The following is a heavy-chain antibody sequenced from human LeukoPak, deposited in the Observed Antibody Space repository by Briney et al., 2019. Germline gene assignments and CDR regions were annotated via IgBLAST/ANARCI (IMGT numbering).Heavy chain of an antibody. CDR2: IYPGDSDT. V-gene: IGHV5-51*01. CDR3: ARLKGIAAAGGGWFDP. J-gene: IGHJ5*02. CDR1: GYSFTSYW. D-gene: IGHD6-13*01. Sequence: GESLKISCKGSGYSFTSYWIGWVRRMPGKGLEWMGIIYPGDSDTRYSPSFQGQVTISADKSISTAYLQWSSLKASDTAMYYCARLKGIAAAGGGWFDPWGQGTLVTVSS.